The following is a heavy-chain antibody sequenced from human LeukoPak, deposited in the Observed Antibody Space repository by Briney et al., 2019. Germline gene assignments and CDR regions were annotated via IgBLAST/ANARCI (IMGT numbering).Heavy chain of an antibody. V-gene: IGHV4-59*01. CDR2: IYYSGST. CDR1: GGSISSYY. D-gene: IGHD5-12*01. Sequence: SENLSLTCTVSGGSISSYYWSWIRQPPGKGLEWIGYIYYSGSTNYNPSLKSRVTISVDTSKNQFSLKLSSVTAADTAVYYCARATPTRGIDYWGQGSLVTVSS. CDR3: ARATPTRGIDY. J-gene: IGHJ4*02.